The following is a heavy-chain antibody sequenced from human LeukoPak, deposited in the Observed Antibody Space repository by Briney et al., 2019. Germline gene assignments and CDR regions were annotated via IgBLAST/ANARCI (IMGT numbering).Heavy chain of an antibody. D-gene: IGHD6-13*01. CDR2: IYYSGST. V-gene: IGHV4-30-4*01. CDR3: ARRHSSSWNQGGYFDY. Sequence: PSETLSLTCTVSGGSISSGDYYWSWIRQPPGEGLEWIGYIYYSGSTYYNPSLKSRVTISVDTSKNQFSLKLSSVTAADTAVYYCARRHSSSWNQGGYFDYWGQGTLVTVSS. CDR1: GGSISSGDYY. J-gene: IGHJ4*02.